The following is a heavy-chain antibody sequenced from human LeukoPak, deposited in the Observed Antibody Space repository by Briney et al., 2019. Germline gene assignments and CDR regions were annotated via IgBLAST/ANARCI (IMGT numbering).Heavy chain of an antibody. V-gene: IGHV3-7*01. CDR1: GFTFNTYY. Sequence: GGSLRLSCAASGFTFNTYYMTWVRQAPGKGLEWVAGIKQDGSENYYMDSVKGRFTISRDNSRNSLYLQMNSLRAEDTAVYFCARERYCTSTTCYVGVPFASWGQGPLVTVSS. CDR2: IKQDGSEN. CDR3: ARERYCTSTTCYVGVPFAS. D-gene: IGHD2-2*01. J-gene: IGHJ4*02.